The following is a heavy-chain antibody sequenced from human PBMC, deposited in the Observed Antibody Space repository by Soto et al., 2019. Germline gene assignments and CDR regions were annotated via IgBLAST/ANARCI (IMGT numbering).Heavy chain of an antibody. Sequence: QVQLVQSGAEVKKPGASVKVSCRASGYTFGNYGITWVRQAPGQGLEWMGWISASNGCTNYAQNLQGRVTMTTDTSTSTAYMELRSLRSDDTAVYYCARNTTTVTQIPFDYWGQGTLVTVSS. J-gene: IGHJ4*02. CDR3: ARNTTTVTQIPFDY. V-gene: IGHV1-18*01. CDR1: GYTFGNYG. D-gene: IGHD4-17*01. CDR2: ISASNGCT.